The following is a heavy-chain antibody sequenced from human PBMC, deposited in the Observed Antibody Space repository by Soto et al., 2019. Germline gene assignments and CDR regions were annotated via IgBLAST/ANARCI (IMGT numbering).Heavy chain of an antibody. J-gene: IGHJ1*01. D-gene: IGHD2-15*01. Sequence: KPGGSLRLSCAASGFTFSSYSMNWVRQAPGKGLEWVSSISSSSSYIYYADSVKGRFTISRDNAKNSLYLQMNSLRAEDTAIYYCARGDSDLAVSEAAYWGQGTLVTVS. CDR3: ARGDSDLAVSEAAY. V-gene: IGHV3-21*04. CDR2: ISSSSSYI. CDR1: GFTFSSYS.